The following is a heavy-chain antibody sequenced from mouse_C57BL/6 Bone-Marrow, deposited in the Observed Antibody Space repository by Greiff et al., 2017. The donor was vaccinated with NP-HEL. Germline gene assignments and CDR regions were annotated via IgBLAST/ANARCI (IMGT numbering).Heavy chain of an antibody. CDR3: ARYCDSGGPWFAY. CDR1: GYAFTNYL. Sequence: QVHVKQSGAELVRPGTSVKVSCKASGYAFTNYLIEWVKQRPGQGLEWIGVINPGSGGTNYNEKFKGKATLTADKSSSTAYMQLSSLTSEDSAVYFCARYCDSGGPWFAYWGQGTLVTVSA. D-gene: IGHD1-1*02. CDR2: INPGSGGT. J-gene: IGHJ3*01. V-gene: IGHV1-54*01.